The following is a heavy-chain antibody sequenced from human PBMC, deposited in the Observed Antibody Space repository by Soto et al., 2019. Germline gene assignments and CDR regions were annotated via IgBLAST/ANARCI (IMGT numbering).Heavy chain of an antibody. V-gene: IGHV3-30*18. CDR1: GFTFSNYG. CDR2: ISYDGSDK. Sequence: PGGSLRLSCAASGFTFSNYGMHWVRQAPGKGLEWVALISYDGSDKYSAGSVKGRFTISRDNSKNTLYLQMNSLRAEDTAIYYCAKDLNYYDTSGYLEGTDYWGQGTLVTVS. CDR3: AKDLNYYDTSGYLEGTDY. D-gene: IGHD3-22*01. J-gene: IGHJ4*02.